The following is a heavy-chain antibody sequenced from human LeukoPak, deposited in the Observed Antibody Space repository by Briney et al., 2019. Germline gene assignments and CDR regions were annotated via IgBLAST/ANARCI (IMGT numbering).Heavy chain of an antibody. CDR1: GYTFTSYD. Sequence: ASVKVSCKASGYTFTSYDINWVRQATGQGLEWMGWMNPNSGNTGYAQKFQGGVTMTRNTSISTAYMELSSLRSEDTAVYYCARDGGSYSWFDPWGQGTLVTVSS. V-gene: IGHV1-8*01. CDR2: MNPNSGNT. J-gene: IGHJ5*02. CDR3: ARDGGSYSWFDP. D-gene: IGHD1-26*01.